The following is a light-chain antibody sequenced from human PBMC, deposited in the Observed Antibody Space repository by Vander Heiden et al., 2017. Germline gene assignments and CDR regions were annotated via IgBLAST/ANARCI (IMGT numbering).Light chain of an antibody. CDR2: AAS. CDR1: QSLNNY. Sequence: DIQMTQSPPSLSASVGDPVSITCRASQSLNNYLEWYQQKPGRAPKLLIYAASDLQSGVASRFSGSGSGTDFTLSISSLQPEDFATYYCRQADNTPRTFGQGTKVEIK. CDR3: RQADNTPRT. J-gene: IGKJ1*01. V-gene: IGKV1-39*01.